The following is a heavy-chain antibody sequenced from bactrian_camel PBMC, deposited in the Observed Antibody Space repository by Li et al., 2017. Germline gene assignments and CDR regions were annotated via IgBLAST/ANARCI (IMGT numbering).Heavy chain of an antibody. Sequence: HVQLVESGGGLVQPGGSLRLSCATSGFTFSDHYINWVRQAPGKGLEWVSRLYPDGSSTYYADSVKGRFTISRDNAKNTLYLQMSSLKPEDTAMYYCAAEASYSGDLFGFWGQGTQVTVS. V-gene: IGHV3-2*01. D-gene: IGHD2*01. CDR1: GFTFSDHY. J-gene: IGHJ6*01. CDR2: LYPDGSST. CDR3: AAEASYSGDLFGF.